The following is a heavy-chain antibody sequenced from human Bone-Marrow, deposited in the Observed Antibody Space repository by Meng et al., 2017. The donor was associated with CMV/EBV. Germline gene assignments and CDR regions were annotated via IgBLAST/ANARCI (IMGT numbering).Heavy chain of an antibody. CDR3: ARGGGYSSGGSF. CDR1: GGSISSYY. J-gene: IGHJ4*02. CDR2: IYYSGST. V-gene: IGHV4-59*01. D-gene: IGHD6-19*01. Sequence: SETLSLTCTVSGGSISSYYWSWIRQTPGKGLEWIGYIYYSGSTNYNPSLKSRVTISVDTSKNHFSLRLTSVTAADTAVYYCARGGGYSSGGSFWGQGNLVTVSS.